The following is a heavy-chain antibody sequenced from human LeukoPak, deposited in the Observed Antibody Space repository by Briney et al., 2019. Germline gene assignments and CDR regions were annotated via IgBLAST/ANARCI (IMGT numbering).Heavy chain of an antibody. CDR3: ARARDGTYYYGSGARGFDP. Sequence: SETLSLTCSVSDGSISSGYYYWAWTRQPPGKGPEWIGSIYYSGTTYPNPSLKSRVTISVDTSKNQFSLKLSSATAADTAVYYCARARDGTYYYGSGARGFDPWGQGTLVTVSS. V-gene: IGHV4-39*01. CDR1: DGSISSGYYY. D-gene: IGHD3-10*01. CDR2: IYYSGTT. J-gene: IGHJ5*02.